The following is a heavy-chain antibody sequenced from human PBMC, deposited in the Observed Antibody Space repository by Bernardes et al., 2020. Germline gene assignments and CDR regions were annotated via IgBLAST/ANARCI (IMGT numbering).Heavy chain of an antibody. J-gene: IGHJ6*03. CDR2: INHSGST. V-gene: IGHV4-34*01. Sequence: SEPLSLTCAVYGGSFSGYYWSWIRQPPGKGLEWIGEINHSGSTNYNPSLKSRVTISVDTSKNQFSLKLGSVTAADTAVYYCARGRDRGWYNYYYYMDVWGKGTTVTVSS. CDR3: ARGRDRGWYNYYYYMDV. D-gene: IGHD6-19*01. CDR1: GGSFSGYY.